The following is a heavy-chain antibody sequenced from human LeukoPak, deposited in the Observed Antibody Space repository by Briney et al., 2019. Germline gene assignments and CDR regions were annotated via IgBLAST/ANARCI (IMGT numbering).Heavy chain of an antibody. D-gene: IGHD3-10*01. Sequence: SETLSLTCTVSGGSLSSDYWSWIRQSAGKGLEWIGRIYTSGSTNYNPSLTSRVTMSVDTSKNQISLKLSSVTAADTAFYYCARDYSLGSGSYSPYWGQETWSPSPQ. CDR2: IYTSGST. J-gene: IGHJ4*01. CDR1: GGSLSSDY. CDR3: ARDYSLGSGSYSPY. V-gene: IGHV4-4*07.